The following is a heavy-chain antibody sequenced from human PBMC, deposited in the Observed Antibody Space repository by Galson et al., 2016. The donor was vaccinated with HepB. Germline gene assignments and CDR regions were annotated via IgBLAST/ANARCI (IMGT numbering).Heavy chain of an antibody. D-gene: IGHD4-17*01. CDR1: GDSVNSRFYY. CDR3: ARHCGYLTTVTNAAFDI. Sequence: SETLSLTCTVSGDSVNSRFYYWGWIRQPPGKGLEWIGSSHSSGSTNYSPSLKSRATISVDTSTDQFSLRLNSVTAADTAVYYGARHCGYLTTVTNAAFDIWGQGTMVTVSS. V-gene: IGHV4-39*01. CDR2: SHSSGST. J-gene: IGHJ3*02.